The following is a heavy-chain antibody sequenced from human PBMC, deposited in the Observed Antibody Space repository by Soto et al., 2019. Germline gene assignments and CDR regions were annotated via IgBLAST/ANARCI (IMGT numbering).Heavy chain of an antibody. D-gene: IGHD7-27*01. V-gene: IGHV4-34*01. CDR1: GGSFSDYY. CDR3: ARGQTSNDWFDP. Sequence: QVQLQQWGAGLLKSSETPSLTCAVYGGSFSDYYWSWIRQAPGKGLEWLGEINRSGKTNYNPSLKSRVTMSVDTSKNQFSLKVNSVTAADTAVYYCARGQTSNDWFDPWGQGNLVTVSS. J-gene: IGHJ5*02. CDR2: INRSGKT.